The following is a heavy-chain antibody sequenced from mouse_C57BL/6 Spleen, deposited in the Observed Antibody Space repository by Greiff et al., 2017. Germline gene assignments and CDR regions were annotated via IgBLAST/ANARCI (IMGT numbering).Heavy chain of an antibody. V-gene: IGHV5-16*01. CDR1: GFTFSDYY. J-gene: IGHJ4*01. Sequence: EVQVVESEGGLVQPGSSMKLSCTASGFTFSDYYMAWVRQVPEKGLEWVANINYDGSSTYYLDSLKSRFIISRDNAKNILYLQMSSLKSEDTATYYCARAPYDYDDAMDYWGQGTSVTVSS. D-gene: IGHD2-4*01. CDR3: ARAPYDYDDAMDY. CDR2: INYDGSST.